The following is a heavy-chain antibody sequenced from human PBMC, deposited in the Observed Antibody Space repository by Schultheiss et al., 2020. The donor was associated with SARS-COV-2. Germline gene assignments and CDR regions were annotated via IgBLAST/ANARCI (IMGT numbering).Heavy chain of an antibody. J-gene: IGHJ6*03. CDR3: ARIDFWSGYYYYYYYYMDV. D-gene: IGHD3-3*01. CDR1: GFSLSTSGMR. V-gene: IGHV2-26*01. CDR2: IFSNDEK. Sequence: SGPTLVKPTQTLTLTCTFSGFSLSTSGMRASWIRQPPGKALEWLAHIFSNDEKSYSTSLKSRLTISKDTSKSQVVLTMTNMDPVDTATYYCARIDFWSGYYYYYYYYMDVWGKGTTVTVSS.